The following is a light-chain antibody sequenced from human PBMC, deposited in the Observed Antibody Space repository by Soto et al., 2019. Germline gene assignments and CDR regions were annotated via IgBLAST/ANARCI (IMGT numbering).Light chain of an antibody. Sequence: EVVVTQAPSTLSVSLGQRVTLSCRTSQTVSNNLAWYRQKPGQAPSLLIYGISTRATGLPARFSGAGSGTEFTLTISSLQSEDSAVYYCQQYNNWPHTFGQGTKLEIK. J-gene: IGKJ2*01. CDR3: QQYNNWPHT. V-gene: IGKV3-15*01. CDR2: GIS. CDR1: QTVSNN.